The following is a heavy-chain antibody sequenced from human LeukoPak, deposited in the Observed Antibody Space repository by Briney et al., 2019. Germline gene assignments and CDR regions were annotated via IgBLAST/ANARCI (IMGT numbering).Heavy chain of an antibody. CDR3: ARESSSDY. CDR2: ISAYNGNT. V-gene: IGHV1-18*01. Sequence: ASVKVSCKASGYTFTSYGISWVRQAPGQGLEWMGWISAYNGNTNYAQKFQGRVTMTRNTSISTAYMELSSLRSEDTAVYYCARESSSDYWGQGTLVTVSS. D-gene: IGHD6-6*01. J-gene: IGHJ4*02. CDR1: GYTFTSYG.